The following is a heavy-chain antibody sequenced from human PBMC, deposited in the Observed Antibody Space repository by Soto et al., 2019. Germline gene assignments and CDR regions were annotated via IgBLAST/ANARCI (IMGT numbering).Heavy chain of an antibody. Sequence: FCGRRILKKTGKGLEWIGEINHSGSIIYNPSLKSRVTLSVDTSKNQFSLKLSSVTAADTAVYYCAGGGFRGYYYAMDVWGQGTTVTVSS. V-gene: IGHV4-34*01. D-gene: IGHD3-10*01. CDR1: FC. CDR3: AGGGFRGYYYAMDV. CDR2: INHSGSI. J-gene: IGHJ6*02.